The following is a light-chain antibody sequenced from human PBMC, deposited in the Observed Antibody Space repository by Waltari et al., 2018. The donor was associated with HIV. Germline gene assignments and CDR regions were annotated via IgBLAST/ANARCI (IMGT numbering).Light chain of an antibody. CDR3: QQFNYSPT. Sequence: DIQMTQSPSTLSASVGDRVTITCRASQSISEWVAGYQQRPGEAPKLLIYKASTLKSGVPARFSGSGSGTEFTLTISCLQPEDFATYYCQQFNYSPTFGQGTTVEI. CDR1: QSISEW. CDR2: KAS. J-gene: IGKJ1*01. V-gene: IGKV1-5*03.